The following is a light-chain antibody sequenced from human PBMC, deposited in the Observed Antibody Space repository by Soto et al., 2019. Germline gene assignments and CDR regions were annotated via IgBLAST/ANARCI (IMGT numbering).Light chain of an antibody. CDR3: SSYAGSNNVV. Sequence: QSALTQPPSASGSPGQSVTISCTGTSSDVGGYNYVSWYQQHPGKAPKLMIYEVSKRPSGVPYRFSGSKSGNTASLSVSGLQAEDEADYYCSSYAGSNNVVFGGGTKVTVL. CDR1: SSDVGGYNY. J-gene: IGLJ2*01. CDR2: EVS. V-gene: IGLV2-8*01.